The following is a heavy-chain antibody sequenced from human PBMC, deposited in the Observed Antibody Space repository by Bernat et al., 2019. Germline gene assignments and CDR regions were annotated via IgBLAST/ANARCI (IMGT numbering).Heavy chain of an antibody. CDR3: AKDGRIAARRADYFDY. J-gene: IGHJ4*02. V-gene: IGHV3-23*01. CDR1: GFTFSRYA. D-gene: IGHD6-6*01. Sequence: EVQLLESGGGLVQPGGSLRLSCVASGFTFSRYAMSWVRQAPGKGLEWVSAISGSGGSTYYADSVKGRFTISRDNSKNTLYLQMNSLRAEDTAVYYCAKDGRIAARRADYFDYWGQGTLVTVSS. CDR2: ISGSGGST.